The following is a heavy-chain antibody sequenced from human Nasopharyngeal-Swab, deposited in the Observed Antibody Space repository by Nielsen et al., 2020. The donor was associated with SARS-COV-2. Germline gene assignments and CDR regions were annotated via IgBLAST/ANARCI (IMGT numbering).Heavy chain of an antibody. CDR1: GYTFTSYG. CDR2: ISAYNGNT. V-gene: IGHV1-18*01. D-gene: IGHD3-16*02. CDR3: ARLIMITFGGVIVMDMDAFDI. J-gene: IGHJ3*02. Sequence: ASVKVSCKASGYTFTSYGISWVRQAPGQGLEWMGWISAYNGNTNYAQKLQGRVTMTTDTSTSTAYMELRSLRSDDTAAYYCARLIMITFGGVIVMDMDAFDIWGQGTMVTVSS.